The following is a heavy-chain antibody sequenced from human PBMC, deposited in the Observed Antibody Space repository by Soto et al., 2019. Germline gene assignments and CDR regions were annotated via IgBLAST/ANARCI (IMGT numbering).Heavy chain of an antibody. CDR3: ARRNGIDY. J-gene: IGHJ4*02. CDR2: ISDSGST. Sequence: SETLCVTCTVAGASISSYCWSWIRQPPGKGLEWIGYISDSGSTNYNPSLKSRVTVSVDTSKNQFSLRLTSVTAADTAVYYCARRNGIDYWGQGTLVTVSS. CDR1: GASISSYC. V-gene: IGHV4-59*08. D-gene: IGHD4-4*01.